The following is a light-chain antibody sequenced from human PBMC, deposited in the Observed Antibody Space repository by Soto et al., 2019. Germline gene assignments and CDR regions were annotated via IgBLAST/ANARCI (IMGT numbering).Light chain of an antibody. V-gene: IGLV1-40*01. CDR1: SSNIGAGYD. Sequence: QSALTQPPSVSGAPGQRVTISCTGSSSNIGAGYDVHWYQQLPGTAPKLLMYSNTNRPSGVPDRFSGSKSGTSASLAITGLQAEDEADYYCQSYESASGVVFGGGTKLTVL. CDR3: QSYESASGVV. J-gene: IGLJ2*01. CDR2: SNT.